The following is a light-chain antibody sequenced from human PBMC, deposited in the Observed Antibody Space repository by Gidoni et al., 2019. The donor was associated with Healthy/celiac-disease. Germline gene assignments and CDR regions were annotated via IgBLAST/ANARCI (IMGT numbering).Light chain of an antibody. J-gene: IGKJ4*01. CDR2: DAS. V-gene: IGKV3-11*01. CDR1: QSVSSY. CDR3: QQRSNWPPSLT. Sequence: VLTQSPATLHLSPVERATLSCRASQSVSSYLACYQQKPGQAPRRLIYDASNRATGIPARFSGSGSGTAFSLTISSLEPEDFAVYYCQQRSNWPPSLTFGGGTKVEIK.